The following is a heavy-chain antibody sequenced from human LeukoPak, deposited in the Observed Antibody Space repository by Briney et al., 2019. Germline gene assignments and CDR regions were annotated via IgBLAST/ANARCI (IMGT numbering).Heavy chain of an antibody. D-gene: IGHD3-3*01. CDR2: ISAYNGNT. CDR1: GYTFTSYG. J-gene: IGHJ5*02. V-gene: IGHV1-18*01. Sequence: GASVKVSCKAPGYTFTSYGISWVRQAPGQGLEWMGWISAYNGNTNYAQKLQGRVTMTTDTSTSTAYMELRSLRSDDTAVYYCARAKITIFGVVIPAWFDPWGQGTLVTVSS. CDR3: ARAKITIFGVVIPAWFDP.